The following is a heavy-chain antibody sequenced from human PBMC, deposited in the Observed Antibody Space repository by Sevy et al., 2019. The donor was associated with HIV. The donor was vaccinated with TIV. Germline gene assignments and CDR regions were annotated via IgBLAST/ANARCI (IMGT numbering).Heavy chain of an antibody. D-gene: IGHD6-13*01. V-gene: IGHV3-7*03. J-gene: IGHJ4*02. CDR3: VREYEGGTAAAGGAFDY. CDR1: EFTFSGYW. Sequence: GGSLRLSCAASEFTFSGYWMNWVRQAPGKGLEWVANIRQDGSEKYYVDSVKGRFTNSRDNAKNSRFLQMNSLRADDTAVYYCVREYEGGTAAAGGAFDYWGQGTLVTVSS. CDR2: IRQDGSEK.